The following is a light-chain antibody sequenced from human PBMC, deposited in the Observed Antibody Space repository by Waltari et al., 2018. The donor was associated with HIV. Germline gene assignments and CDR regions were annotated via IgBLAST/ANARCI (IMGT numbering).Light chain of an antibody. Sequence: QSAPTQPASVSGSPGQSITISCTGTTSDIGGYNHVSWYQQHPDKAPKLVIYEVSIRPSGVSNRLSGSKSGNTASLTISGLQAEDEADYYCSSYTSSSTVVFGGGTKLTVL. CDR2: EVS. V-gene: IGLV2-14*01. J-gene: IGLJ2*01. CDR3: SSYTSSSTVV. CDR1: TSDIGGYNH.